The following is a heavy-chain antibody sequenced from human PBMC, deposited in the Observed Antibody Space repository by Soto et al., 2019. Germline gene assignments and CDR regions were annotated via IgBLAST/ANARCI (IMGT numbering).Heavy chain of an antibody. Sequence: TGGSLRLSCAASGFTFSSYAMHWVRQAPGKGLEWVAVISYDGSDKKYADSVKGRFTISRDNSKNTLYLQMNSLRAEDTAVYYCARDSSIAAADYYFDYWGQGTPVTVSS. CDR1: GFTFSSYA. CDR2: ISYDGSDK. D-gene: IGHD6-13*01. V-gene: IGHV3-30-3*01. CDR3: ARDSSIAAADYYFDY. J-gene: IGHJ4*02.